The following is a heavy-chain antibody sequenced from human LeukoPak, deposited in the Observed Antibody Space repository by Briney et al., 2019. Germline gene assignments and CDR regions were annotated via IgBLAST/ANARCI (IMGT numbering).Heavy chain of an antibody. J-gene: IGHJ4*02. Sequence: GGSLRLSCAASGFTFSNYYMSWIRLAPGKGLEWISYITSSGVTIYYADSVKGRFTISRDNAKNSLYLQMNSLRAEDAAVYYCAKDWSTVTTLVPSDYWGQGTLVTVSS. CDR2: ITSSGVTI. V-gene: IGHV3-11*01. CDR3: AKDWSTVTTLVPSDY. D-gene: IGHD4-11*01. CDR1: GFTFSNYY.